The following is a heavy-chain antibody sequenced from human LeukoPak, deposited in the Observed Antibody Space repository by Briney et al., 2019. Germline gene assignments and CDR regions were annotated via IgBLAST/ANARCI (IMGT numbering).Heavy chain of an antibody. CDR2: TYYRSKWYN. Sequence: SQTLSLTCAISGDSVSSNSAAWNWIRQPPSRGLEWLGRTYYRSKWYNDYAISVKSRITINPDTSKNQFSLQLNSVTPEDTAVYYCARSLHISAPFDVWGQGTLVTVSS. CDR1: GDSVSSNSAA. CDR3: ARSLHISAPFDV. V-gene: IGHV6-1*01. D-gene: IGHD2-21*01. J-gene: IGHJ4*02.